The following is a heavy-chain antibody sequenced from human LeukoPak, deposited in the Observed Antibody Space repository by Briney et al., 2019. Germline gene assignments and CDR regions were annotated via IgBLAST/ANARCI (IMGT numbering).Heavy chain of an antibody. CDR2: IWYDGSNK. J-gene: IGHJ4*02. CDR1: GFTFSSYG. D-gene: IGHD1-26*01. V-gene: IGHV3-33*06. CDR3: AKADSGSYWDY. Sequence: GRSLRLSCAASGFTFSSYGMHWVRQAPGKGLEWVAVIWYDGSNKYYADSVKGRFTISRDNSKNTLYLQMNSLRAEDTAVYYCAKADSGSYWDYWGQGTLVTVSS.